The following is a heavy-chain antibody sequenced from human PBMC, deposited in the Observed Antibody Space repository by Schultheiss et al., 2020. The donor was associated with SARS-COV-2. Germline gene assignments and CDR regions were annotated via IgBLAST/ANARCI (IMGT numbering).Heavy chain of an antibody. Sequence: GGSLRLSCAASGFTFSTCAMNWVRQAPGKGLEWVSSITSNTGGTYYADSVKGRFTISRDTSKNTLYLQMNSLRAEDTAVYYCARGGDWFDPWGQGTLVTVSS. CDR1: GFTFSTCA. CDR3: ARGGDWFDP. CDR2: ITSNTGGT. V-gene: IGHV3-23*01. J-gene: IGHJ5*02. D-gene: IGHD3-16*01.